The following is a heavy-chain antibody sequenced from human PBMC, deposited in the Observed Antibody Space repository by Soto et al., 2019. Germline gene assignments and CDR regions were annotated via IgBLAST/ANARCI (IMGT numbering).Heavy chain of an antibody. CDR2: VSANGDTT. Sequence: EVQLMESGGGLVQPGGSLRLSCAASGFSYSRYAMSWVRQAPGKGLEWVSGVSANGDTTNYADSVKGRFTISRDNSKNTVDLQMSSLRPEDAAVYYCVKGRGEGDCTGGSCSFDNWGQGTLVTVSS. J-gene: IGHJ4*02. V-gene: IGHV3-23*01. CDR3: VKGRGEGDCTGGSCSFDN. CDR1: GFSYSRYA. D-gene: IGHD2-8*02.